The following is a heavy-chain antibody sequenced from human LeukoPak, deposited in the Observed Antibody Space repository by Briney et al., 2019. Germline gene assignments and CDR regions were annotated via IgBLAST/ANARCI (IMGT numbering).Heavy chain of an antibody. V-gene: IGHV3-33*08. Sequence: PGGSLRLSCAASGFTFSNYGIHWVRQAPGKGLQWVAVIWFDGSNKYYADSVKGRFTISRDNSEKTLYLQMNSLRAEDTAVYYCARGPGGDSSGYSVEYFQHWGQGTLVTVSS. CDR1: GFTFSNYG. CDR3: ARGPGGDSSGYSVEYFQH. D-gene: IGHD3-22*01. CDR2: IWFDGSNK. J-gene: IGHJ1*01.